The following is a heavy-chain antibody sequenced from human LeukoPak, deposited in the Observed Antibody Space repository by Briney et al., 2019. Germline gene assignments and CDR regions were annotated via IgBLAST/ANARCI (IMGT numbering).Heavy chain of an antibody. J-gene: IGHJ4*02. CDR1: GYTFTSYD. V-gene: IGHV1-8*01. D-gene: IGHD3-3*01. CDR2: MNPNSGNT. Sequence: ASVKVSCKASGYTFTSYDINWVQQATGQGLEWMGWMNPNSGNTGYAQKFQGRVTMTRNTSISTAYMELSSLRSEDTAVYYCARGTPLYYDFWSGYYTGFDYWGQGALVTVSS. CDR3: ARGTPLYYDFWSGYYTGFDY.